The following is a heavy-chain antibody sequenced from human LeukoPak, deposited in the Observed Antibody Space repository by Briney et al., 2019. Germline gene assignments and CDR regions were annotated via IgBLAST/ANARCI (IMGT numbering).Heavy chain of an antibody. Sequence: GGSLRLSCRVSGFSFIGHWMAWVRQTPGKGLQWLANINQDGREEYYVDSVKGRFTISRDNTENSLYLQMNNLGAEDTAMYYCAKSASPVVVGYFDYWGQGTLVTVSS. CDR3: AKSASPVVVGYFDY. CDR2: INQDGREE. V-gene: IGHV3-7*01. J-gene: IGHJ4*02. CDR1: GFSFIGHW. D-gene: IGHD2-15*01.